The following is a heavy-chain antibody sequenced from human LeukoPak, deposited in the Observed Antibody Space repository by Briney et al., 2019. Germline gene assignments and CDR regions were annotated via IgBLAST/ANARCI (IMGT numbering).Heavy chain of an antibody. CDR3: ARDIKLPGGFDY. CDR2: IYHSGST. D-gene: IGHD2-15*01. V-gene: IGHV4-38-2*02. Sequence: SETLSLTCTVSGYSISSGYYWGWIRQPPGKGLEWIGSIYHSGSTYYNPSLKSRVTISVDTSKNQFSLKLSSVTAADTAVYYCARDIKLPGGFDYWGQGTLVTDS. CDR1: GYSISSGYY. J-gene: IGHJ4*02.